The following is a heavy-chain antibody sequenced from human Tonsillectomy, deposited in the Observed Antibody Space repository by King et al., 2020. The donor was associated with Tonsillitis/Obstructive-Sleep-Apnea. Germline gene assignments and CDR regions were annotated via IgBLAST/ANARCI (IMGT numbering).Heavy chain of an antibody. J-gene: IGHJ5*02. CDR2: IYPRDSDS. CDR3: VRHLVATVKGDDA. CDR1: GYRFTSYW. V-gene: IGHV5-10-1*01. Sequence: VQLVQSGTEVKKPGESLRLSCKGSGYRFTSYWISWVRQMPGKGLEWMGRIYPRDSDSNYSPSFQGHVTISVDKSISTAYLQWSSLTASDTAMYYCVRHLVATVKGDDAWGQGTLVTVSS. D-gene: IGHD5-24*01.